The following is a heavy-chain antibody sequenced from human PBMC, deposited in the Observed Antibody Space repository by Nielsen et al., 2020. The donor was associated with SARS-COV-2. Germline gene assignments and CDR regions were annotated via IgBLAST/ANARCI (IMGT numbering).Heavy chain of an antibody. CDR3: ARTCDSTSCYPPGAFDI. J-gene: IGHJ3*02. D-gene: IGHD2-2*01. Sequence: WIRQSPSRGLEWLGRTYYRSKWYNDYAVSVKSRITINPDTSKNQFSLKLSSMTAADTAVYYCARTCDSTSCYPPGAFDIWGQGTRVTVSS. CDR2: TYYRSKWYN. V-gene: IGHV6-1*01.